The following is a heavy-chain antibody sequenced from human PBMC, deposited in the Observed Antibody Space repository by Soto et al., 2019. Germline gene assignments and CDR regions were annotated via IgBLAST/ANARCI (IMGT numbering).Heavy chain of an antibody. CDR1: GYTFTSYY. D-gene: IGHD2-15*01. V-gene: IGHV1-46*01. CDR2: INPSGGSP. Sequence: QVQLVQSGAEVKKPGASVKVSCKASGYTFTSYYMHWVRQAPGQGLEWMGIINPSGGSPSYAQKFQGRVTMTRDTSTSTVYMELSSLRSEDTAVYYCARDNSRAIVVVVAASPSIDYWGRGTLVTVSS. J-gene: IGHJ4*02. CDR3: ARDNSRAIVVVVAASPSIDY.